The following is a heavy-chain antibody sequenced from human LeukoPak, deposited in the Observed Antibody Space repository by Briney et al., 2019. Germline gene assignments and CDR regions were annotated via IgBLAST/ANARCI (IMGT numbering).Heavy chain of an antibody. CDR1: GFTFNTYW. V-gene: IGHV3-7*01. J-gene: IGHJ5*02. CDR3: ARRGTIAVPVFWFDP. CDR2: IKQDGGEK. Sequence: GSLRXSCVASGFTFNTYWMSWVRQAPGKGLEWVANIKQDGGEKYYLDSLEGRFTISRDNAKNSVYLQINRLRAEDSAVYYCARRGTIAVPVFWFDPWGQGTLVIVSS. D-gene: IGHD6-19*01.